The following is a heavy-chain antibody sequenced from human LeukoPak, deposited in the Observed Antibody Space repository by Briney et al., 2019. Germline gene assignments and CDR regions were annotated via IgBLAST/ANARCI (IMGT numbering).Heavy chain of an antibody. CDR3: ARDFSYSSGWYDY. CDR1: GGTFSKYT. D-gene: IGHD6-19*01. V-gene: IGHV1-69*13. J-gene: IGHJ4*02. Sequence: SVKVSCKASGGTFSKYTISWVRQRPGQGLEWMGGITPLFGTANYAQKFQGRVTITADESASTAYMELSSLRSEDTAVYYCARDFSYSSGWYDYWGQGTLVTVSS. CDR2: ITPLFGTA.